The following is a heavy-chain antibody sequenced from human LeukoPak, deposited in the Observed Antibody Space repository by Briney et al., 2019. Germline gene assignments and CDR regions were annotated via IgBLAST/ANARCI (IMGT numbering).Heavy chain of an antibody. J-gene: IGHJ6*02. D-gene: IGHD2-2*01. CDR2: ISYDGSNK. CDR1: EFTFSSYG. CDR3: ATSASRHCSSTSCNYYYGMDV. Sequence: GGSLRLSCAASEFTFSSYGMHWVRQAPGKGLEWVAVISYDGSNKYYADSVKGRFTISRDNSKNTLYLQMNSLRAEDTAVYYCATSASRHCSSTSCNYYYGMDVWGQGSTVTVSS. V-gene: IGHV3-30*03.